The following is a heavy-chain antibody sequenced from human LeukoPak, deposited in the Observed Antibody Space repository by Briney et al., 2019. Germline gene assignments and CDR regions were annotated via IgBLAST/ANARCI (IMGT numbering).Heavy chain of an antibody. CDR3: ARDQCSTTSCYTYYMDV. D-gene: IGHD2-2*02. CDR1: GFTFSSYS. CDR2: ISSGGTYI. J-gene: IGHJ6*03. Sequence: PGGSLRLSCAVSGFTFSSYSMNWVRQAPGKGLEWVSYISSGGTYIYYADSVKGRFTISRDNARESLYLQMNSLRAEDTAVYYCARDQCSTTSCYTYYMDVWGDGTTVTVSS. V-gene: IGHV3-21*01.